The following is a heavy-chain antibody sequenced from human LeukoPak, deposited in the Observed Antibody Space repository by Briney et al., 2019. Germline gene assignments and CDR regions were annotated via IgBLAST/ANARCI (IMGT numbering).Heavy chain of an antibody. CDR2: IYHSGSA. Sequence: PSETLSLTCAVSGGSISSGGYSWSWIRQPPGKGLEWIGYIYHSGSAYYNPSLKSRVTISVDRSKNQFSLKLSSVTAADTAVYYRAKGLGDGYTYLPGGHYFDSWGQGTLVTVSS. J-gene: IGHJ4*02. CDR3: AKGLGDGYTYLPGGHYFDS. D-gene: IGHD5-24*01. CDR1: GGSISSGGYS. V-gene: IGHV4-30-2*01.